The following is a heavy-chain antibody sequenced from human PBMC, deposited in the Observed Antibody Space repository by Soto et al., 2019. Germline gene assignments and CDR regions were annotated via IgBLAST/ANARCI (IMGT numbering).Heavy chain of an antibody. D-gene: IGHD6-13*01. CDR3: ARTIAAANTVRWFHP. CDR1: GGSFSSISNHY. V-gene: IGHV4-39*07. Sequence: SETLSLTCTFSGGSFSSISNHYCSWIRQPPGKGLEWIASISYSGSTYYNPTLKSRLIISVDTSKSQFSLKLSSVTAADTAVYYCARTIAAANTVRWFHPWGQGTLVTVSS. CDR2: ISYSGST. J-gene: IGHJ5*02.